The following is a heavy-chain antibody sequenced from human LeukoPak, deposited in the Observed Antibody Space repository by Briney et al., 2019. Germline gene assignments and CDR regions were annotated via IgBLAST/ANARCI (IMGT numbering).Heavy chain of an antibody. Sequence: SETLSLTCAVSGASISSYYWNWIRQPPGKGLEWIGYIHHSGSTNSHPSLKSRVTMSVDTSKRQFSLRLSSVTAADTAVYYCARDGRMYDKSGFYYFDYWGQGTLATVSS. J-gene: IGHJ4*02. CDR2: IHHSGST. V-gene: IGHV4-59*01. CDR3: ARDGRMYDKSGFYYFDY. D-gene: IGHD3-22*01. CDR1: GASISSYY.